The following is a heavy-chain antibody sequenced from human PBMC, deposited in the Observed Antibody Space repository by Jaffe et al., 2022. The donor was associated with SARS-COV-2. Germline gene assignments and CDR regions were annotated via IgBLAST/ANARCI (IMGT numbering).Heavy chain of an antibody. V-gene: IGHV3-23*01. Sequence: EVQLLESGGGLVQPGGSLRLSCAASGFTFSSYAMSWVRQAPGKGLEWVSAISGSGGSTYYADSVKGRFTISRDNSKNTLYLQMNSLRAEDTAVYYCAKFSCGGDCYYYYYYGMDVWGQGTTVTVSS. CDR3: AKFSCGGDCYYYYYYGMDV. CDR1: GFTFSSYA. J-gene: IGHJ6*02. CDR2: ISGSGGST. D-gene: IGHD2-21*02.